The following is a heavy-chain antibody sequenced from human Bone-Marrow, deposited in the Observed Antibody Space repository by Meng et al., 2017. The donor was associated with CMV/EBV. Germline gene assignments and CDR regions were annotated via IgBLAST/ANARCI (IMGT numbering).Heavy chain of an antibody. V-gene: IGHV3-7*03. CDR3: AKDLRGYDFSEFDY. CDR1: GFTFSSYA. Sequence: GGSLRLSCAASGFTFSSYAMSWVRQAPGKGLEWVANIKQDGSEKYYVDSVKGRFTISRDNSKNTLYLQMNSLRAEDTAVYYCAKDLRGYDFSEFDYWGQGTLVTVSS. D-gene: IGHD3-3*01. J-gene: IGHJ4*02. CDR2: IKQDGSEK.